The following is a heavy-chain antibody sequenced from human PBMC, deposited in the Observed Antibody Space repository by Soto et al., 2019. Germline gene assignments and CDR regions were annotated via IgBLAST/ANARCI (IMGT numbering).Heavy chain of an antibody. D-gene: IGHD1-20*01. Sequence: SLRLSCSASGFAFSAYAMHWVRQAPEKRLEYISAINDNGDDKYYTQSVEGRFTISRDNSKNTLFLQMTSLRPEDTAIYHCVKVRCRYNTCYTVTLDFWGQGTLVTVSS. J-gene: IGHJ4*02. CDR1: GFAFSAYA. CDR3: VKVRCRYNTCYTVTLDF. V-gene: IGHV3-64D*06. CDR2: INDNGDDK.